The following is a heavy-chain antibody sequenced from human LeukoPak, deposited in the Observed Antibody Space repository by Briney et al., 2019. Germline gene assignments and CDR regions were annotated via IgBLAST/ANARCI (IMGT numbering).Heavy chain of an antibody. V-gene: IGHV1-18*01. CDR3: ARDVMRWYQLAMAYFDY. CDR2: ISAYNGNT. D-gene: IGHD2-2*01. CDR1: GYTFTSYG. Sequence: ASVKVSCKASGYTFTSYGISWVRQAPGQGLEWMGWISAYNGNTNFAQNLQGRVTMTTDTSTSTAYMELRSLRSDDTAVYYCARDVMRWYQLAMAYFDYWGQGTLVTVSS. J-gene: IGHJ4*02.